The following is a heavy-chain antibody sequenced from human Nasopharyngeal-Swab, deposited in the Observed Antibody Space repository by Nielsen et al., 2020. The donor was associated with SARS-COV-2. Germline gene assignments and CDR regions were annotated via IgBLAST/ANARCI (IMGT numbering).Heavy chain of an antibody. J-gene: IGHJ4*02. CDR2: INHSGST. CDR3: ARGISSWSD. D-gene: IGHD6-13*01. CDR1: GGSFSGYY. Sequence: SETLSLTCAVYGGSFSGYYWGWIRQPPGKGLEWIGEINHSGSTNYNPSLKSRVTISVDTSKNQFSLKLSSVTAADTAVYYCARGISSWSDWGQGTLVTVSS. V-gene: IGHV4-34*01.